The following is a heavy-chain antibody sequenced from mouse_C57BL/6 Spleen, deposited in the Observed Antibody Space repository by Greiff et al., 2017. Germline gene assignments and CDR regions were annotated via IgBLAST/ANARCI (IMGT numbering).Heavy chain of an antibody. J-gene: IGHJ4*01. CDR2: IYPGDGDT. Sequence: VKLVESGAELVKPGASVKISCKASGYAFSSYWMNWVKQRPGKGLEWIGQIYPGDGDTNYNGKFKGKATLTADKSSSTAYMQLSSLTSEDSAVYFCARDWLTGTRDYAMDYWGQGTSVTVSS. CDR3: ARDWLTGTRDYAMDY. V-gene: IGHV1-80*01. D-gene: IGHD4-1*01. CDR1: GYAFSSYW.